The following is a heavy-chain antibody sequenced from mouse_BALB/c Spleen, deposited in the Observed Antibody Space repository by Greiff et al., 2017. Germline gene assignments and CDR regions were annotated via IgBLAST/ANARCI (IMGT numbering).Heavy chain of an antibody. CDR1: GFTFSSFG. CDR2: ISSGSSTI. J-gene: IGHJ3*01. Sequence: EVQGVESGGGLVQPGGSRKLSCAASGFTFSSFGMHWVRQAPEKGLEWVAYISSGSSTIYYADTVKGRFTISRDNPKNTLFLQMTSLRSEDTAMYYCARGEYGNSFAYWGQGTLVTVSA. V-gene: IGHV5-17*02. D-gene: IGHD2-10*02. CDR3: ARGEYGNSFAY.